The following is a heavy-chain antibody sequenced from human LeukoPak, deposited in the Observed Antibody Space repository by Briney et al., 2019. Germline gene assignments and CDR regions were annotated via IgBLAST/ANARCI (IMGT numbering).Heavy chain of an antibody. Sequence: GGSLRLSCAASGFTFSSYAMSWVRQAPGKGLEWVSSISGDSGGTYYADSVKGRFTISGDNPKNTLYLQMNSLRAEDTAVYYCAKDIRTTFGELDYRGQGTLVTVSS. D-gene: IGHD3-3*01. CDR1: GFTFSSYA. CDR2: ISGDSGGT. J-gene: IGHJ4*02. CDR3: AKDIRTTFGELDY. V-gene: IGHV3-23*01.